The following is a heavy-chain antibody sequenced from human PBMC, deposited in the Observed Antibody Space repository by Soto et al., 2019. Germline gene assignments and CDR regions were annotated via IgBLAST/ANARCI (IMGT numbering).Heavy chain of an antibody. Sequence: ASVKVSCKASGGTFTIYGISWVRQAPGQGLEWVGWIIPIIGTTNYAQKFQARGTMTRDTSISTAYMELSGLTSNDTAVYYCARANTIRPYYFNMDVWGQGTTVTVSS. CDR1: GGTFTIYG. J-gene: IGHJ6*02. CDR3: ARANTIRPYYFNMDV. D-gene: IGHD3-22*01. CDR2: IIPIIGTT. V-gene: IGHV1-2*02.